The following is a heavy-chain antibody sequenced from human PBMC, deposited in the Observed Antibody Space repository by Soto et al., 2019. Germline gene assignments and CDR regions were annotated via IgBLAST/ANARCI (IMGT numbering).Heavy chain of an antibody. D-gene: IGHD3-16*01. CDR1: GDSHRSSYHY. J-gene: IGHJ4*02. CDR3: VRVERYAGYFTPIFDR. Sequence: SETLSLTCTVSGDSHRSSYHYREWIRQLPGKGLQWIGSISYSANPYSNPSLKSLGSMSVDMATNEHSLRLRAAIVSDTAVYYCVRVERYAGYFTPIFDRCGRVSLITVSS. V-gene: IGHV4-39*01. CDR2: ISYSANP.